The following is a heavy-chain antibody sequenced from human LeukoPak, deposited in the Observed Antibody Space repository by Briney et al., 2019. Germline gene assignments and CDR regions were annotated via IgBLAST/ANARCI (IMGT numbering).Heavy chain of an antibody. CDR1: GFTFSSHW. D-gene: IGHD1-26*01. Sequence: GGSLRLSCAASGFTFSSHWMHWVRQAPGKGLVWVSRINSDGSSISYADSVKGRFTISRDNAKNTLYLQMNSLRVEDTAMYHCVRDLGGRSGHWGQGTLVTVSS. V-gene: IGHV3-74*01. CDR3: VRDLGGRSGH. J-gene: IGHJ4*02. CDR2: INSDGSSI.